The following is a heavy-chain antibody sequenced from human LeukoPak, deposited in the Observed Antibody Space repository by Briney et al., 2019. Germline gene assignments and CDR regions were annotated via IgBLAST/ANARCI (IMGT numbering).Heavy chain of an antibody. CDR1: GGSFSGYY. Sequence: SETLSLTCAVYGGSFSGYYWSWIRQPPGKGLEWIGEINHRGSTNYNPSLKSRVTISVDTSKNRFSLKLTSLTAADTAVYYCARLSYYGDYGPIDYWGQGTLVTVSS. J-gene: IGHJ4*02. CDR3: ARLSYYGDYGPIDY. CDR2: INHRGST. V-gene: IGHV4-34*01. D-gene: IGHD4-17*01.